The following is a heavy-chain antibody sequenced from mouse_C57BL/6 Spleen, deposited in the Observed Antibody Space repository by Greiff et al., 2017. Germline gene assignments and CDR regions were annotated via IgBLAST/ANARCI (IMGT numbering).Heavy chain of an antibody. D-gene: IGHD1-1*01. CDR2: ISSGGSYT. CDR1: GFTFSSYG. V-gene: IGHV5-6*01. Sequence: EVHLVESGGDLVKPGGSLKLSCAASGFTFSSYGMSWVRQTPDKRLEWVATISSGGSYTYYPDSVKGRFTISRDNAKNTLYLQMSSLKSEDTAMYYCARTGSIYAMDYWGQGTSVTVSS. J-gene: IGHJ4*01. CDR3: ARTGSIYAMDY.